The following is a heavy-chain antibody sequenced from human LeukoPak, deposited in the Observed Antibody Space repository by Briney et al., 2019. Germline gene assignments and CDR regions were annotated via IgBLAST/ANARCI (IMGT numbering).Heavy chain of an antibody. V-gene: IGHV3-30*01. CDR2: IPYDGSNK. CDR1: GFTFSSYA. CDR3: VRERLGWFDP. J-gene: IGHJ5*02. Sequence: GGSLRLSCAASGFTFSSYAMHWIRQAPGKGLEWVAVIPYDGSNKYYADSVKGRFTISRDNSKNTLYLQMNSLRAEDTAVYYCVRERLGWFDPWGQGTLVTVSS. D-gene: IGHD6-19*01.